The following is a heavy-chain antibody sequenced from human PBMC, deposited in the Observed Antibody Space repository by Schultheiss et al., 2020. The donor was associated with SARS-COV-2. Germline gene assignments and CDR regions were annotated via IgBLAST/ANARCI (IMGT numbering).Heavy chain of an antibody. CDR3: ARGDDYGDLFDY. CDR2: INPNSGNT. J-gene: IGHJ4*02. CDR1: GYTFTGYY. D-gene: IGHD4-17*01. V-gene: IGHV1-8*02. Sequence: ASVKFSCKASGYTFTGYYMHWVRQAPGQGLEWMGWINPNSGNTGYAQKFQGRVTMTRNTSISTAYMELSSLRSEDTAVYYCARGDDYGDLFDYWGQGTLVTVSS.